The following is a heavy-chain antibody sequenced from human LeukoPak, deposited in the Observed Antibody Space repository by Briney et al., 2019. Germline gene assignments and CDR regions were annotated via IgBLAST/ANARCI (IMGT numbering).Heavy chain of an antibody. Sequence: ASVKVSCKASGYTFTGYYMHWVRQAPGQGLEWMGWINPNSGGTNYAQKFQGRVTMTRDTSISTAYMELSRLRSDDTAVYYCARDPGDGYNSGSWFDPWGQGTLVTVSS. CDR2: INPNSGGT. D-gene: IGHD5-24*01. J-gene: IGHJ5*02. V-gene: IGHV1-2*02. CDR3: ARDPGDGYNSGSWFDP. CDR1: GYTFTGYY.